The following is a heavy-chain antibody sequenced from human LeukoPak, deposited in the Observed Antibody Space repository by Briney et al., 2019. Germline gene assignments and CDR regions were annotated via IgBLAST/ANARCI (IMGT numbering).Heavy chain of an antibody. Sequence: GGSLRLSCAASGFTFSSYAMSWVRQAPGKGLEWVSAISGSGGSTYYADSVKGRFTISRDNSKNTLYLQMNSLRADDTAVYYCAKAPATGEGYYFYCMDVWGKGTTVTVSS. V-gene: IGHV3-23*01. CDR3: AKAPATGEGYYFYCMDV. J-gene: IGHJ6*03. CDR2: ISGSGGST. CDR1: GFTFSSYA. D-gene: IGHD7-27*01.